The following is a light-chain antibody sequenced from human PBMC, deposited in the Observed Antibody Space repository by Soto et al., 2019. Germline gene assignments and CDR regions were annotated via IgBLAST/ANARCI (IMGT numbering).Light chain of an antibody. CDR2: GAS. CDR3: QQYGISPRT. J-gene: IGKJ1*01. CDR1: QSVSSSY. V-gene: IGKV3-20*01. Sequence: IVFTQSPSTPSLSPGERATLSCRASQSVSSSYLAWYQQKPGQAPRLLIYGASSRATGIPDRFSGSGSGTDFTLTISRLEPEDIAVYYCQQYGISPRTFGQGTKVDIK.